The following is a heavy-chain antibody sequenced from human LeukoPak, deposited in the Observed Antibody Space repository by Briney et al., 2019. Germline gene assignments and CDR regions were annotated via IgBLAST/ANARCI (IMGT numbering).Heavy chain of an antibody. CDR1: GFTFSNAW. D-gene: IGHD3-10*01. V-gene: IGHV3-15*01. Sequence: PGGSLRLSCAASGFTFSNAWMSWVRQAPGKGLEWVGRIKSKTDGGKTDYAAPVKGRFTISRDDSKNTLYLQMNSLKAEDTAVYYCTTDSGSALWFGELLPLDYWGQGTLVTVSS. CDR3: TTDSGSALWFGELLPLDY. CDR2: IKSKTDGGKT. J-gene: IGHJ4*02.